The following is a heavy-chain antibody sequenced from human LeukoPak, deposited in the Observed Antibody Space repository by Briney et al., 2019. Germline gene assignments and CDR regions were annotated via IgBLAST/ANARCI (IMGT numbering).Heavy chain of an antibody. D-gene: IGHD3-10*01. CDR3: ARHYYGSGSYLDY. Sequence: SETLSLTCTVSGGSISSGGYYWGWIRQPPGKGLEWIGSIYYSGSTYYNPSLKSRVTISVDTSKNQFSLKLSSVTAADTAVYYCARHYYGSGSYLDYWGQGTLVTVSS. CDR2: IYYSGST. J-gene: IGHJ4*02. CDR1: GGSISSGGYY. V-gene: IGHV4-39*01.